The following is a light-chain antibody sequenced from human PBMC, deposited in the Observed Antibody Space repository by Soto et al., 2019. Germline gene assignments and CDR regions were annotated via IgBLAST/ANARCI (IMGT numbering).Light chain of an antibody. Sequence: IHMTHSPSSLSASVLYRISITFLASQSVSGWLAWYQQKPGKAPKLLIHDASSLESGVPSRFSGSGSGTEFTLTISSLQPEDFATYYCQRVNTYPMTFGQGTRLEIK. J-gene: IGKJ5*01. CDR1: QSVSGW. V-gene: IGKV1-5*01. CDR2: DAS. CDR3: QRVNTYPMT.